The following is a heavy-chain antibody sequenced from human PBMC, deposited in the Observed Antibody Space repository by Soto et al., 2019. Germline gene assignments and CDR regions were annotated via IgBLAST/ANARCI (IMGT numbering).Heavy chain of an antibody. J-gene: IGHJ4*02. CDR2: IFYTGTT. CDR1: GGSISGANNY. V-gene: IGHV4-31*03. CDR3: ARTAYSIFHYFDK. D-gene: IGHD4-4*01. Sequence: PSETLSLTCSVSGGSISGANNYWNWIRQHPGKGLEWIGYIFYTGTTYYNPSLKSRVTMSVDTSEKKFSLKLTSVTAADTAVYYCARTAYSIFHYFDKWGKGTLVTVSS.